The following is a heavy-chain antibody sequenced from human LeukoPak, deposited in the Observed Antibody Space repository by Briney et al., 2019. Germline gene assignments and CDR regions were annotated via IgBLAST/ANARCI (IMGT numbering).Heavy chain of an antibody. D-gene: IGHD3-22*01. V-gene: IGHV3-9*01. CDR2: ISWNSGTI. CDR1: GFSFDDYA. Sequence: GRSLRLSCAVSGFSFDDYAMHWVRQVPGKGLEWVSSISWNSGTIGYADSVKGRFTISRDSSKNTLYLQMNSLRAEDTAVYYCAKDLASYHYDSSEVFQQWGQGTLVTVSS. J-gene: IGHJ1*01. CDR3: AKDLASYHYDSSEVFQQ.